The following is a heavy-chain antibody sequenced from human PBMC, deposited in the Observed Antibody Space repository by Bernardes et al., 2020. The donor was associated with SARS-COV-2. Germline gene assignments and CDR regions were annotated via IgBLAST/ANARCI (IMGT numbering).Heavy chain of an antibody. Sequence: GESLKISCKASGYRFTNYWIGWVRQMPGKGLEWMAIIYPGDSDTRYNPSFQGQVTISADKSISTAYLQWSSLKASDTAMYYCATVASNSWYAPFDYWGQGTLVTVSS. CDR2: IYPGDSDT. CDR1: GYRFTNYW. D-gene: IGHD6-13*01. J-gene: IGHJ4*02. CDR3: ATVASNSWYAPFDY. V-gene: IGHV5-51*01.